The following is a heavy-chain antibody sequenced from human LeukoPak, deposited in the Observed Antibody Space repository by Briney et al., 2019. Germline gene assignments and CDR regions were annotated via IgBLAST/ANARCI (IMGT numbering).Heavy chain of an antibody. Sequence: SETLSLTCTVYGGSFSGYYWSWIRQPPGKGLEWIGEINHSGSTNYNPSLKSRVTISVDTSKNQFSLKLSSVTAADTAVYYCARSGYDSSGYWDYFDYWGQGTLVTVSS. V-gene: IGHV4-34*01. CDR1: GGSFSGYY. CDR2: INHSGST. CDR3: ARSGYDSSGYWDYFDY. J-gene: IGHJ4*02. D-gene: IGHD3-22*01.